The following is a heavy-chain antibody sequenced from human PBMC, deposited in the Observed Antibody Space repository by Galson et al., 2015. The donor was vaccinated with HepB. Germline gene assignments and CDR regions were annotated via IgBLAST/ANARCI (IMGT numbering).Heavy chain of an antibody. D-gene: IGHD3-22*01. CDR2: IIPIFGTA. V-gene: IGHV1-69*13. J-gene: IGHJ3*02. CDR3: ARDGYYYDSSGYHGAFDI. Sequence: SVKVSCKASGGTFSRYAISWVRQAPGQGLEWMGGIIPIFGTANYAQKFQGRVTITADESTSTAYMELSSLRSEDTAVYYCARDGYYYDSSGYHGAFDIWGQGTMVTVSS. CDR1: GGTFSRYA.